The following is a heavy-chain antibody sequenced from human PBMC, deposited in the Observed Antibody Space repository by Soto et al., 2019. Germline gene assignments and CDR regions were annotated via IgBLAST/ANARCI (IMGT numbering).Heavy chain of an antibody. Sequence: PGGSLRLSCAASGFTVSSNYMSWVRQAPGRGLEWVSVIYSGGSTYYADSVKGRFTISRDNSKNTLYLQMNSLRAEDTAVYYCARGFYGGNPQRSPNWFDPWGQGTQVTVSS. V-gene: IGHV3-53*01. D-gene: IGHD4-17*01. CDR1: GFTVSSNY. CDR3: ARGFYGGNPQRSPNWFDP. CDR2: IYSGGST. J-gene: IGHJ5*02.